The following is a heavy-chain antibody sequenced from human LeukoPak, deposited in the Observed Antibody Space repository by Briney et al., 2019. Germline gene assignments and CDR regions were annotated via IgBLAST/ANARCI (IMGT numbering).Heavy chain of an antibody. CDR1: GGSISSSSYY. CDR3: ARHFVPYYDFWSGYYTRWFDP. CDR2: INYSGST. V-gene: IGHV4-39*01. Sequence: SETLSLTCTVSGGSISSSSYYWGWIRQPPGKGLEWIGSINYSGSTYYNPSLKSRVTISVDTSKNQFSLKLSSVTAADTAVYYCARHFVPYYDFWSGYYTRWFDPWGQGTLVTVSS. J-gene: IGHJ5*02. D-gene: IGHD3-3*01.